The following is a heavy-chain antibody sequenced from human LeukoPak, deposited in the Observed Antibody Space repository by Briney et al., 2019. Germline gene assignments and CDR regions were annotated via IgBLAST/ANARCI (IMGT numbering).Heavy chain of an antibody. J-gene: IGHJ5*02. CDR2: ISSSSYI. V-gene: IGHV3-21*01. D-gene: IGHD3-22*01. CDR1: GFTFSSYS. Sequence: GGSLRLSCAASGFTFSSYSMNWVRQAPGKGLEWVSSISSSSYIYYADSVKGRFTISRDNAKNSLYLQMNSLRAEDTAVYYCARDVGPRVYYDSSGPPRFDPWGQGTLVTVSS. CDR3: ARDVGPRVYYDSSGPPRFDP.